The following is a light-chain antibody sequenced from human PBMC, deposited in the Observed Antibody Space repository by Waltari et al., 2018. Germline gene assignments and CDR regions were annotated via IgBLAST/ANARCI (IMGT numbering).Light chain of an antibody. J-gene: IGLJ1*01. V-gene: IGLV3-1*01. CDR2: QDR. Sequence: SYDLTQPPSVAVSPGETAIITCSGHDLGDRYACWYQKKPGQSPVLVIYQDRERPSGVPERFSVSNSENTATLTIRGTQAIDEAEYYCQAWDSTPSYVFGGGTKVTVL. CDR3: QAWDSTPSYV. CDR1: DLGDRY.